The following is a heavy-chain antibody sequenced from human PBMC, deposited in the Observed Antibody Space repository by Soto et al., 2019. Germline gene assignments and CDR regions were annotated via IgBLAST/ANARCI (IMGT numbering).Heavy chain of an antibody. Sequence: GASVKVSCRASGYMFTSYAMHWVRQAPGQRLEWMGWINAGNGNTKCSQKFQDRVTITRDTSASTAYMELSSLRSEDTAVYYCARGESVVGDYWGQGTLVTVSS. V-gene: IGHV1-3*01. CDR2: INAGNGNT. D-gene: IGHD2-15*01. CDR3: ARGESVVGDY. CDR1: GYMFTSYA. J-gene: IGHJ4*02.